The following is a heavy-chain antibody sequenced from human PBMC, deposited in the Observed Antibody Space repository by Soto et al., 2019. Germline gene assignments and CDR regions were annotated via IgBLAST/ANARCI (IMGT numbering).Heavy chain of an antibody. D-gene: IGHD4-4*01. CDR2: IYYSGSA. CDR1: GASISSYY. V-gene: IGHV4-59*01. CDR3: ARGGLHDYSRNWFDP. J-gene: IGHJ5*02. Sequence: SETLSLTCTVSGASISSYYWSWIRQPPGKGLEWIGYIYYSGSANYNPSLKSRVTISLDTSKNHFSLKLSSVTAADTAVYYCARGGLHDYSRNWFDPWGQGTLVTVSS.